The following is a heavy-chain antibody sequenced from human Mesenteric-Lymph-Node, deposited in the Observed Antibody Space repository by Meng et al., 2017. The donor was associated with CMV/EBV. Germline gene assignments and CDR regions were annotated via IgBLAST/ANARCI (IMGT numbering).Heavy chain of an antibody. V-gene: IGHV4-31*02. CDR1: LGSTNIDGYS. D-gene: IGHD1-26*01. J-gene: IGHJ4*02. Sequence: PLGSTNIDGYSWSWLRQHPGKGLEWIGYIFYDGSTFSNPSLKSRVTISMDTSNNHFSLRLTSVTAADTAVYYCARVVRTSSWEIDYWGQGTLVTVSS. CDR2: IFYDGST. CDR3: ARVVRTSSWEIDY.